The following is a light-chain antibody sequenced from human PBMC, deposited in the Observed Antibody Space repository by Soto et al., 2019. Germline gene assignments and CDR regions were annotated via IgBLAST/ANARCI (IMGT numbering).Light chain of an antibody. V-gene: IGKV3-15*01. J-gene: IGKJ1*01. CDR1: QGVSGN. CDR2: GAS. CDR3: QQYNNWPPGRT. Sequence: EIVLTQSPGTLSVSPGERATLSCMASQGVSGNLAWYQQKPGQAPRLLIYGASTRATGIPARFSGSGSGTEFTLTISSLQSEDFAVYYCQQYNNWPPGRTFGQGTKVDIK.